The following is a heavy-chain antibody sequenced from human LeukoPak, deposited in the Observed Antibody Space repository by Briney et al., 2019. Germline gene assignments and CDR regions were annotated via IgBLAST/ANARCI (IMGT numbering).Heavy chain of an antibody. CDR3: AKALNLAAQYSSSWWDNWFDP. J-gene: IGHJ5*02. CDR1: GFTFSSYA. V-gene: IGHV3-23*01. D-gene: IGHD6-13*01. Sequence: GGSLRLSCAASGFTFSSYAMSWVRQAPGKGLEWVSAISGSGGSTYYADSVKGRFTISRDNSKNTLYLQMNSLRAEDTAVYYCAKALNLAAQYSSSWWDNWFDPWGQGTLVTVSS. CDR2: ISGSGGST.